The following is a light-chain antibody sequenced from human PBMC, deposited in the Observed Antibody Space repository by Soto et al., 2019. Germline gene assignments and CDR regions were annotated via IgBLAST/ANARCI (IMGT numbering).Light chain of an antibody. CDR1: QGISSW. J-gene: IGKJ4*01. V-gene: IGKV1-12*01. CDR3: QQANSFPLT. Sequence: DSQMTQSPSSVSESVGDRVTITCLASQGISSWLAWYKQKPGKXPKXXIYAASSLQSGVPSRFRGSGSGTDFTLTISRLQPEDCATDYGQQANSFPLTFVGGTKVDIK. CDR2: AAS.